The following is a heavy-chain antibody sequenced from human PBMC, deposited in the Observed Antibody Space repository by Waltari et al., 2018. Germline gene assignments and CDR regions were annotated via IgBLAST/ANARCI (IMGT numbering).Heavy chain of an antibody. D-gene: IGHD3-10*01. CDR1: GGSISSSSYY. CDR3: ARRQRTGSGSFDY. Sequence: QLQLQESGPGLVKPSETLSLTCTVSGGSISSSSYYWGWIRQPPGKGLEWIGSIYYSGSTYYNPSLKSRVTISVDTSKNQCSLKLSSVTAADTAVYYCARRQRTGSGSFDYWGQGTLVTVSS. J-gene: IGHJ4*02. V-gene: IGHV4-39*01. CDR2: IYYSGST.